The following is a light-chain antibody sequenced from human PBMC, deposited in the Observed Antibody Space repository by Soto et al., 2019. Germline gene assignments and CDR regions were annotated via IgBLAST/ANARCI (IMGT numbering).Light chain of an antibody. CDR1: SSNIGGTNY. Sequence: QSVLTQPPSASGTPGQRVFISCSGSSSNIGGTNYAYWYQQLPGAAPKLLMHSNNLRPSGVPERISGSNSGTSASLAISGLRSEDEAVYYCASWDDRLGAVIFGGGTKLTVL. V-gene: IGLV1-47*02. CDR2: SNN. J-gene: IGLJ2*01. CDR3: ASWDDRLGAVI.